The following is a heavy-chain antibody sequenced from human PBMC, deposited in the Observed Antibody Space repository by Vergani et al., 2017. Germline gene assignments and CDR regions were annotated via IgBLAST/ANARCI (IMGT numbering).Heavy chain of an antibody. CDR1: GFTFSSYA. V-gene: IGHV3-64D*06. CDR2: ISSNGGST. CDR3: VKDWSGSYYSNFDY. J-gene: IGHJ4*02. Sequence: EVQLVESGGGLVQPGGSLRLSCSASGFTFSSYAMHWVRQAPGKGLEYVSAISSNGGSTYYADSVKGSVTLSRDNSKNTLYLQMSSLRAEDTAVYYCVKDWSGSYYSNFDYWGQGTLVTVSS. D-gene: IGHD3-10*01.